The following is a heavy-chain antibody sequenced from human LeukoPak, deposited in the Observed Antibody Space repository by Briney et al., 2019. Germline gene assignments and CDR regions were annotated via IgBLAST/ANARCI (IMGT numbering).Heavy chain of an antibody. Sequence: SGTLSLTCAVSGGSISSSNWWSWVRQPPGKGLEWIGEIYHSGSTNYNPSLKSRVTISVDKSKDQFSLKLTSVTAEDTALYYCAKDYDGVNPFDFWGQGTLVTVSS. V-gene: IGHV4-4*02. J-gene: IGHJ4*02. CDR1: GGSISSSNW. CDR2: IYHSGST. D-gene: IGHD4-23*01. CDR3: AKDYDGVNPFDF.